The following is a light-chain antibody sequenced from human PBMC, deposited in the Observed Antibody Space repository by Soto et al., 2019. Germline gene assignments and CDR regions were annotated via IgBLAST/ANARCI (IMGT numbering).Light chain of an antibody. CDR1: SSNIGNNY. CDR3: GTWDSSLSAVV. J-gene: IGLJ2*01. CDR2: DND. V-gene: IGLV1-51*01. Sequence: SVLTQPPSVSAAPGQKVTISCSGSSSNIGNNYVSWYQQLPGTAPKLLIYDNDKRPSGIPDRFSGSKSGTSATLGITGLQTGDEADYYCGTWDSSLSAVVFGGRTKVTVL.